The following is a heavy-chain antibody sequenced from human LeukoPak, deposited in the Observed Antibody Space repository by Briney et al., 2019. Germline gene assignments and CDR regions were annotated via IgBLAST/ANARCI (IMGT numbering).Heavy chain of an antibody. CDR1: GFTFSSYG. CDR3: AREFSSWSPYFDY. Sequence: PGGSLRHSCVATGFTFSSYGVHWVRQAPGKGREWVAIRWYDGSNKYYADSTTGRFIISRDNSKNTRYQQMNSLRAEVTAVYSCAREFSSWSPYFDYWGQGTLVTVSS. CDR2: RWYDGSNK. D-gene: IGHD6-13*01. J-gene: IGHJ4*02. V-gene: IGHV3-33*01.